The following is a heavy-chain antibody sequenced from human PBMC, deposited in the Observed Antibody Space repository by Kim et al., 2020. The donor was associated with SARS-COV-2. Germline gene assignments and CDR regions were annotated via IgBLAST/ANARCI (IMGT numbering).Heavy chain of an antibody. J-gene: IGHJ4*02. D-gene: IGHD6-13*01. V-gene: IGHV3-11*06. CDR3: ARDYSSSWAGVVPFDY. Sequence: SVKGRFTISRDNAKNSLYLQMNSLRAEDTAVYYCARDYSSSWAGVVPFDYWGQGTLVTVSS.